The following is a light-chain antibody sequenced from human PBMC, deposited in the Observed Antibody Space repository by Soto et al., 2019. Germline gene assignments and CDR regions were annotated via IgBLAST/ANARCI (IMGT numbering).Light chain of an antibody. V-gene: IGKV1-5*03. J-gene: IGKJ2*01. CDR2: KAS. CDR3: QQYNSYPYT. Sequence: DIQMTQSPSTLSASVGDRVTITCRASQSISSWLAWYQQKPGKAPKLLIYKASSLESGVPSRFNGSGCGTEFTLTISSLQPDDFATYYCQQYNSYPYTFGQGTKLEIK. CDR1: QSISSW.